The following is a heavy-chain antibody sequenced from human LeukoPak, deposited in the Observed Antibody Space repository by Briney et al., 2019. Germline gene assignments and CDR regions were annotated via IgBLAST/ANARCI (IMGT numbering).Heavy chain of an antibody. D-gene: IGHD3-16*01. V-gene: IGHV1-18*01. J-gene: IGHJ4*02. CDR1: GYTFSTYG. CDR3: AREGLGELTLDY. CDR2: ISTSNGDT. Sequence: KPGASVKVSCKASGYTFSTYGISWVRQAPGQGIEWMGWISTSNGDTKYAQKLQGRVTMTTDTSTSTAYMELRNLRSDDTAVYYCAREGLGELTLDYWGQGTLVTVSS.